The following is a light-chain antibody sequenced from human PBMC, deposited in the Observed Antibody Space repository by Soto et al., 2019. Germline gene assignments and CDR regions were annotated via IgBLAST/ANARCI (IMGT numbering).Light chain of an antibody. Sequence: IRRIQSPCTRAVSGGGVVTGGCRDSQTISSWLAWYQQKPGKATKLLIYKASTLKSGVPSRFSGSGSGTAFNINLRSLQPDDSATPYCEHYNTSSEGLGQGTKVDIK. CDR1: QTISSW. J-gene: IGKJ1*01. V-gene: IGKV1-5*03. CDR2: KAS. CDR3: EHYNTSSEG.